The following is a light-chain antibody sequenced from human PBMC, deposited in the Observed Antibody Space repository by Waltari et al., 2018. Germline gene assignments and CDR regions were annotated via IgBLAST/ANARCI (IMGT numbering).Light chain of an antibody. CDR1: NSDVGGYNY. Sequence: QSALTQPASVSGSPGQSITISCTGTNSDVGGYNYVSWYQQHPDKAPKLMIYDVSNRPSGGSNRFCGSKSGNTASLTISGLQAEDEADYYCSSYTSSRTHVVFGGGTKLTVL. V-gene: IGLV2-14*01. CDR2: DVS. J-gene: IGLJ2*01. CDR3: SSYTSSRTHVV.